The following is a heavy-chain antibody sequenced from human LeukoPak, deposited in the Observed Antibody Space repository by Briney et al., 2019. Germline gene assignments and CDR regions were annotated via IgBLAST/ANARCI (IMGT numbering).Heavy chain of an antibody. CDR2: INHSGST. Sequence: SETLSLTCAVYGGSFSGYYCSWIRQPPGKGLEWIGEINHSGSTNYNPSLKSRVTISVDTSKNQFSLKLSSVTAADTAVYYCARDLWGRWGQGTLVTVSS. CDR1: GGSFSGYY. CDR3: ARDLWGR. J-gene: IGHJ4*02. D-gene: IGHD7-27*01. V-gene: IGHV4-34*01.